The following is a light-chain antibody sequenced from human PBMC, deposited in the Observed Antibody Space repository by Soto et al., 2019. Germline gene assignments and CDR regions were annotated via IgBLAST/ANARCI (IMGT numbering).Light chain of an antibody. Sequence: QSALTQPASVSGSPGQTFTISCTGTSSDVGAYNYVSWYQQHPGKAPKLMIYDVSNRPSGVAHRFSGSKSGTTASLTICGLHAEEEADYYCSSYTSISALVFGAGTKLTVL. CDR1: SSDVGAYNY. CDR2: DVS. J-gene: IGLJ1*01. V-gene: IGLV2-14*01. CDR3: SSYTSISALV.